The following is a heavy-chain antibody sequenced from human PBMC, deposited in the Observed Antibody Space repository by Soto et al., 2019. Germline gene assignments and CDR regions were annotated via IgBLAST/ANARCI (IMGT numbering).Heavy chain of an antibody. CDR1: GYTFTGYY. D-gene: IGHD6-13*01. CDR2: INPNSGGT. Sequence: ASVKVSCKASGYTFTGYYMHWVRQAPGQGLEWMGWINPNSGGTNYAQKFQGWVTMTRDTSISTAYMELSRLRSDDTAVYYCARSGRIAAAGTRANWFDPWGQGTLVTVSS. J-gene: IGHJ5*02. CDR3: ARSGRIAAAGTRANWFDP. V-gene: IGHV1-2*04.